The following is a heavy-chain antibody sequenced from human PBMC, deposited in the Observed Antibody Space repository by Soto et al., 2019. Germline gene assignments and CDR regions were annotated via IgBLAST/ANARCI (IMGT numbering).Heavy chain of an antibody. CDR1: GFTFSSYA. Sequence: EVQLLESGGGLVQPGGSLRPSCAASGFTFSSYAMSWVRQAPGKGLEWVSAISGSGGSTYYADSVKGRFTISRDNSKNTLYLQMNSLRAEDTAVYYCAKGVTMIVVVIDAFDIWGQGTMVTVSS. D-gene: IGHD3-22*01. V-gene: IGHV3-23*01. J-gene: IGHJ3*02. CDR2: ISGSGGST. CDR3: AKGVTMIVVVIDAFDI.